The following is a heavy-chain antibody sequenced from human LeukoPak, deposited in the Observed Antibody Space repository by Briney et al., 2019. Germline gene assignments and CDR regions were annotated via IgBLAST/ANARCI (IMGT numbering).Heavy chain of an antibody. D-gene: IGHD6-13*01. CDR1: GFTFSSYA. J-gene: IGHJ5*02. CDR2: ISSGSSYT. V-gene: IGHV3-21*05. Sequence: GGSLRLSCAASGFTFSSYAMSWVRQAPGKGLEWVSYISSGSSYTNYADSVKGRFTISRDNAKNSLYLQMNSLRAEDTAVYFCASQQQLVTWGQGTLVTVSS. CDR3: ASQQQLVT.